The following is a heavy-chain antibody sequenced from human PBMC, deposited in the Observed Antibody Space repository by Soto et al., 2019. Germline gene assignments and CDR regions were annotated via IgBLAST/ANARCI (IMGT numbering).Heavy chain of an antibody. CDR3: SFQESTTVTTFEF. CDR1: GFSFNNVW. Sequence: EVQLVASGGGLVKPGGSLRLSCEASGFSFNNVWMSWIRQAPGKGLEWVGRIQSKTDGGTIDYAAPVKGRFTISRDDSKNTLYLQMNSLKNEDTAVYYCSFQESTTVTTFEFWGHGTLVTVSS. V-gene: IGHV3-15*01. CDR2: IQSKTDGGTI. J-gene: IGHJ4*01. D-gene: IGHD4-17*01.